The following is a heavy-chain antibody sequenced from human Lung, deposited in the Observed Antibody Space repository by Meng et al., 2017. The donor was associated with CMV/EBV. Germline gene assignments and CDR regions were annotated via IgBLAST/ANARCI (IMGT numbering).Heavy chain of an antibody. CDR3: ARDKVGDGSGHGMDV. Sequence: SXTXSLXCTVSGGSISSGDYYWTWIRQHPGKGLEWIGNIYYIGSTYYNQSLKSRVTISVDTSKTQFSLKLRSVTAADTAVYYCARDKVGDGSGHGMDVWGQGTTVTVSS. V-gene: IGHV4-31*03. D-gene: IGHD3-3*01. CDR1: GGSISSGDYY. J-gene: IGHJ6*02. CDR2: IYYIGST.